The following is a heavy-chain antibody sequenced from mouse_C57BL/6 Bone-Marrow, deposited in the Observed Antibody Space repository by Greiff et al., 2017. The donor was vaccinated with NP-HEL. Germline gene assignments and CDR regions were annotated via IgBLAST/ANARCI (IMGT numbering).Heavy chain of an antibody. CDR1: GYTFTSYW. D-gene: IGHD3-1*01. CDR2: IYPRHGYT. V-gene: IGHV1-7*01. J-gene: IGHJ2*01. Sequence: VQLQQSGAELAKPGASVKLSCKASGYTFTSYWMNWVKQRPGPGLEWIGYIYPRHGYTKYNQKFKDKATLTADKSSSTAYMQLSSLTYEDSAVYYCATNPKILSGLRGNYWGQGTTLTVSS. CDR3: ATNPKILSGLRGNY.